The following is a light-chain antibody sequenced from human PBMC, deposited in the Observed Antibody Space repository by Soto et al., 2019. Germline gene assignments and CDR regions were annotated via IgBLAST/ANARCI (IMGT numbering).Light chain of an antibody. J-gene: IGKJ4*01. CDR2: AVF. CDR3: QQLDSYPLT. CDR1: QGISNY. Sequence: DIQMTQPPSSLSASVVDRSPISSLASQGISNYLAWYQQKPGRAPKLLIYAVFTLQSGVPSRFSGSGSGAEFTLTISSLQPEDFATYYCQQLDSYPLTFGGGTKVDI. V-gene: IGKV1-9*01.